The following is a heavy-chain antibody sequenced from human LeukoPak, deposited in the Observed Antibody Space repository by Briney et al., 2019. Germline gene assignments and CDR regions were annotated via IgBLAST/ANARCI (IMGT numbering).Heavy chain of an antibody. V-gene: IGHV1-18*01. CDR1: GYTFTSYG. J-gene: IGHJ5*02. CDR3: ARGPPTWVSDTSKRALFDP. Sequence: ASVKVSCKASGYTFTSYGISWVRQAPGQGLEWMGWISAYNGNTNYAQKLQGRVTVTRDTSTSTVFMELSSLRSEDTAVYFCARGPPTWVSDTSKRALFDPWGQGTRVTVSS. CDR2: ISAYNGNT. D-gene: IGHD2-2*01.